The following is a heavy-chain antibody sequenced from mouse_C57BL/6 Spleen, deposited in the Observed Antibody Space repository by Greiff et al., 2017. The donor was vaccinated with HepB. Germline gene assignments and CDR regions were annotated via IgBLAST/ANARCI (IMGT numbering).Heavy chain of an antibody. CDR1: GYAFTNYL. Sequence: VMLVESGAELVRPGTSVKVSCKASGYAFTNYLIEWVKQRPGQGLEWIGVINPGSGGTNYNEKFKGKATLTADKSSSTAYMQLSSLTSEDSAVYFCARSSGYWGQGTTLTVSS. V-gene: IGHV1-54*01. CDR2: INPGSGGT. D-gene: IGHD3-2*02. CDR3: ARSSGY. J-gene: IGHJ2*01.